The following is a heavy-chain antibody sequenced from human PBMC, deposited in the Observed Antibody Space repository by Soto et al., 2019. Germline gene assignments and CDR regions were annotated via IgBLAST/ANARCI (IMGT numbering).Heavy chain of an antibody. D-gene: IGHD2-2*01. J-gene: IGHJ5*02. V-gene: IGHV4-30-4*01. Sequence: SETLSLTCTVSGGSISSGDYYWSWIRQPPGKGLEWIGYIYYSGSTYYNPSLKSRVTISVDTSKNQFSLKLSSVTAADTAVYYCARGRSSTSSDWFDPWGQGTLVTVSS. CDR2: IYYSGST. CDR1: GGSISSGDYY. CDR3: ARGRSSTSSDWFDP.